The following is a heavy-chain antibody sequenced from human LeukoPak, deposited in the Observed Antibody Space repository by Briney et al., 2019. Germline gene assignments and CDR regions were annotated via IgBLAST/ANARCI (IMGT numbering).Heavy chain of an antibody. J-gene: IGHJ5*02. Sequence: SGGSLRLSCAASGFAFSNYGMNWVRQAPGKGLEWVSGITGSGSTTYYADSVKGRFTTSRDNSKNTLYLQMNSLRAEDTAVYYCARRRDIVVVPAAYNWFDPWGQGTLVTVSS. D-gene: IGHD2-2*01. CDR1: GFAFSNYG. V-gene: IGHV3-23*01. CDR3: ARRRDIVVVPAAYNWFDP. CDR2: ITGSGSTT.